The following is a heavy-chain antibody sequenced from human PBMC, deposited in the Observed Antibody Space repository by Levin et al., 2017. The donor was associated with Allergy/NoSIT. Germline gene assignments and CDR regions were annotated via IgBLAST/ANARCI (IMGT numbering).Heavy chain of an antibody. Sequence: GGSLRLSCAASGFTFSDYYMSWIRQAPGKGLEWVSYISSSGSTIYYADSVKGRFTISRDNAKNSLYLQMNSLRAEDTAVYYCARQYYDFWSGLCYFDYWGQGTLVTVSS. CDR2: ISSSGSTI. V-gene: IGHV3-11*01. CDR3: ARQYYDFWSGLCYFDY. J-gene: IGHJ4*02. CDR1: GFTFSDYY. D-gene: IGHD3-3*01.